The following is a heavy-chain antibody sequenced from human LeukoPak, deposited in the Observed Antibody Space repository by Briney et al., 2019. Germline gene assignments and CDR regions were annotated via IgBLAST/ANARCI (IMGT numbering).Heavy chain of an antibody. D-gene: IGHD3-22*01. Sequence: SGGSLRLSCAASGFTFGTYSMNWVRQAPGRGLEWVSYISSSSTTIYYADSVKGRFTISRDNAKNSLYLQMSSLSAEDTAVYYCARSYYDTSGPGYWGQGTLVTVSS. J-gene: IGHJ4*02. CDR2: ISSSSTTI. CDR1: GFTFGTYS. CDR3: ARSYYDTSGPGY. V-gene: IGHV3-48*01.